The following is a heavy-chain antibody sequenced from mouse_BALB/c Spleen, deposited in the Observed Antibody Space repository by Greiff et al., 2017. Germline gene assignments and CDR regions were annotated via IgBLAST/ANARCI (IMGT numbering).Heavy chain of an antibody. Sequence: EVKLEESGGGLVKPGGSLKLSCAASGFTFSSYAMSWVRQTPEKRLEWVASISSGGSTYYPDSVKGRFTISRDNARNILYLQMSSLRSEDTAMYYCARGGYGNYWYFDVWGAGTTVTVSS. D-gene: IGHD2-1*01. CDR2: ISSGGST. CDR1: GFTFSSYA. J-gene: IGHJ1*01. CDR3: ARGGYGNYWYFDV. V-gene: IGHV5-6-5*01.